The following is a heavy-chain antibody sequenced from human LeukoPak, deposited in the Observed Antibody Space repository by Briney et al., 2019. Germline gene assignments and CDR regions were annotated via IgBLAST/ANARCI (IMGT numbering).Heavy chain of an antibody. D-gene: IGHD5-24*01. V-gene: IGHV4-59*01. Sequence: SETLSLTCTVSGGSISSYYWSWIRQPPGKGLEWIGYIYYSGSTNYNPSLKSRVTISVDTSKNQFSLKLSSVTAADTAVYYCASGRLGDGYNAGPGWFDPWGQGTLVTVSS. J-gene: IGHJ5*02. CDR3: ASGRLGDGYNAGPGWFDP. CDR1: GGSISSYY. CDR2: IYYSGST.